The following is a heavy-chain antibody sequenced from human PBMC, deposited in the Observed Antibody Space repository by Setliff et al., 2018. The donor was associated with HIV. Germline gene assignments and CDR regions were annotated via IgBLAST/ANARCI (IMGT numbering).Heavy chain of an antibody. CDR1: GYNFTAFY. CDR2: IVPGSGAT. D-gene: IGHD1-1*01. CDR3: AANLYGNALNV. V-gene: IGHV1-2*06. Sequence: ASVKASCKTSGYNFTAFYIHWARQAPGQGLEWMGRIVPGSGATDYAPIFQGRVTLTTDTSTNTAYMDLGSLRSDDTAVYYCAANLYGNALNVWGQGTMVTVSS. J-gene: IGHJ3*01.